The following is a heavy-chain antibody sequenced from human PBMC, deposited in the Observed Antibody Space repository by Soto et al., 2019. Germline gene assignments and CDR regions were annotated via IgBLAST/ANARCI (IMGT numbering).Heavy chain of an antibody. CDR2: IYYSGST. V-gene: IGHV4-31*03. CDR1: GGSISSGGYY. D-gene: IGHD4-4*01. J-gene: IGHJ6*02. CDR3: AREGIGRDYSKYSGMDV. Sequence: QVQLQESGPGLVKPSQTLSLTCTVSGGSISSGGYYWSWIRQHPGKGLEWIGYIYYSGSTYYNPSLKSRVTISVDTSKNQFSLKLSSVTSADTAVYYCAREGIGRDYSKYSGMDVWGQGTTVIVSS.